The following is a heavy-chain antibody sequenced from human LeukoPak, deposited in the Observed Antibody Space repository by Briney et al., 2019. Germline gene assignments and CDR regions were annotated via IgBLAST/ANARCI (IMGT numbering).Heavy chain of an antibody. Sequence: PGGSLRLSCSASGFTSSSYGMHWVRQAPGKGLEWVAFIRYDGSNKYYADSVKGRFTISRDNSKNTLYLQMNSLRAEDTAVYYCAKDGGSYSAGFDYWGQGTLVTVSS. CDR2: IRYDGSNK. V-gene: IGHV3-30*02. CDR3: AKDGGSYSAGFDY. J-gene: IGHJ4*02. CDR1: GFTSSSYG. D-gene: IGHD1-26*01.